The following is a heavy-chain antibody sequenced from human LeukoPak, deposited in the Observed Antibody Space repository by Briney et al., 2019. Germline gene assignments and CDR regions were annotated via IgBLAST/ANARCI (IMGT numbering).Heavy chain of an antibody. CDR3: AKVRVGTAHFDY. J-gene: IGHJ4*02. V-gene: IGHV3-30*18. Sequence: GGSLRLSCAASGFTFSNYGMHWVRQAPGKGLEWVVVISHDGSNNNYADSVKGRFTISRDNSKNTLYLQMNSLRREDTAVYYCAKVRVGTAHFDYWGQGTLVTVSS. D-gene: IGHD2-15*01. CDR2: ISHDGSNN. CDR1: GFTFSNYG.